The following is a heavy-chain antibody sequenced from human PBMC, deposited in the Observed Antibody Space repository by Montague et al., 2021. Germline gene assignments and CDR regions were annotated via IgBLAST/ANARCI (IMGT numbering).Heavy chain of an antibody. V-gene: IGHV6-1*01. CDR1: GDSDCSDRPT. J-gene: IGHJ4*02. D-gene: IGHD1-26*01. CDR2: SCYRSKWYN. CDR3: ARTSASSDY. Sequence: CAISGDSDCSDRPTRNWERQSPSLQLLRLLGSCYRSKWYNDYAVSVKSRTTINPDTSKNQISLQLNSVTPEDTAVYYCARTSASSDYWGQGTLVTVSS.